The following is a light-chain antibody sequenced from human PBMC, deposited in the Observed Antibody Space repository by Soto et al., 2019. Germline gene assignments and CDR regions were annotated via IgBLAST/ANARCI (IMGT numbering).Light chain of an antibody. J-gene: IGKJ1*01. CDR1: QDIAGY. Sequence: DIQVTQSPSSVSASVGDRVTITCRASQDIAGYLAWYQHKPGRTPELLIHGASRLQSGVPSRFSGSGFGTEFSLTISSLQPDDFGSYYCQHMRTFGQGTKVDI. V-gene: IGKV1-12*01. CDR2: GAS. CDR3: QHMRT.